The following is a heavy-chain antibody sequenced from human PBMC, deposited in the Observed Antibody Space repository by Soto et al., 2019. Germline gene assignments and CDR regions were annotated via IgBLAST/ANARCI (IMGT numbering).Heavy chain of an antibody. V-gene: IGHV4-30-4*01. J-gene: IGHJ5*02. Sequence: SETLSLTCTVSGGSISSGDYYWSWIRQPPGKGLEWIGYIYYSGSTYYNPSLKSRVTISVDTSKNQFSLKLSSVTAADTAVYYCARVRYGGNSAWFDPWGQGTLVTVSS. CDR3: ARVRYGGNSAWFDP. CDR1: GGSISSGDYY. D-gene: IGHD4-17*01. CDR2: IYYSGST.